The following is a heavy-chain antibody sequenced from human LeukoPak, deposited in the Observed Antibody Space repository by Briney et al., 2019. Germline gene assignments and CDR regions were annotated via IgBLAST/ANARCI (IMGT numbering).Heavy chain of an antibody. CDR3: ARGPSQWFGESAFEI. CDR2: IIPILGIA. CDR1: GGTFSSYT. D-gene: IGHD3-10*01. V-gene: IGHV1-69*02. Sequence: SVKVSCKASGGTFSSYTISWVRQAPGQGLEWMGRIIPILGIANYAQKFQGRVTITADKSTSTAYMELSSLRSEDTAVYYCARGPSQWFGESAFEIWGQGTMVTVSS. J-gene: IGHJ3*02.